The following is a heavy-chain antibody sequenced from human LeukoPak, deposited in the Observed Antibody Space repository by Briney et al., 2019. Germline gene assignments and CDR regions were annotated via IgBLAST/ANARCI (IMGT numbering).Heavy chain of an antibody. D-gene: IGHD2-2*01. CDR3: ATYCSSTSCHNLDY. J-gene: IGHJ4*02. CDR2: ISSSSSYI. CDR1: GFTFSSYS. Sequence: GGSLRLSCAASGFTFSSYSMNWVRQAPGKGLEWVSSISSSSSYIYYADSVKGRFTISRDNAKNSLYLQMNSLRAEDTAVYYCATYCSSTSCHNLDYWGQGTLVTVSS. V-gene: IGHV3-21*01.